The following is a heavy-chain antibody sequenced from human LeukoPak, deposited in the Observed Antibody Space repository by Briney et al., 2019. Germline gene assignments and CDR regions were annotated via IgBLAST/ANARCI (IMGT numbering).Heavy chain of an antibody. CDR2: ISAYNGNT. D-gene: IGHD5-24*01. Sequence: ASVKVSCRASGYTFTSYGISWVRQAPGQGLEWMGWISAYNGNTNYAQKLQGRVTMTTDTSTSTAYMELRSLRSDDTAVYYCARRGDGEMAPHEGDYWGQGTLVTVSS. CDR3: ARRGDGEMAPHEGDY. J-gene: IGHJ4*02. CDR1: GYTFTSYG. V-gene: IGHV1-18*01.